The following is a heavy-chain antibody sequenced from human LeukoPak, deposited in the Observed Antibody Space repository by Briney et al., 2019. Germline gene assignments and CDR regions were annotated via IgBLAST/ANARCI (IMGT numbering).Heavy chain of an antibody. D-gene: IGHD3-22*01. CDR2: IYYSGST. V-gene: IGHV4-39*07. Sequence: SETLSLTCTVSGGSISSSSYYWGWIRQPPGKGLEWIGSIYYSGSTYYNPSLKSRVTISVDTSKNQFSLKLSSVTAADTAVYYCAREPYYYDIRWFDPWGQGTLVTVSS. CDR1: GGSISSSSYY. CDR3: AREPYYYDIRWFDP. J-gene: IGHJ5*02.